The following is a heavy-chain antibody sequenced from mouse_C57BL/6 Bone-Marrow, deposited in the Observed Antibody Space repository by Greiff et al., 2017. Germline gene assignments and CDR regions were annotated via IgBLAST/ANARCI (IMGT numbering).Heavy chain of an antibody. D-gene: IGHD1-1*01. J-gene: IGHJ1*03. CDR3: AEDYGSLWYFDV. V-gene: IGHV1-55*01. CDR2: IYPGSGST. CDR1: GYTFTSYW. Sequence: VQLQQPGAELVKPGASVKMSCKASGYTFTSYWITWVKQRPGQGLEWIGDIYPGSGSTNYNEKFKSKATLTVDTSSSTAYMQLSSLTSEDSAVYYCAEDYGSLWYFDVWGTGTTVTVSS.